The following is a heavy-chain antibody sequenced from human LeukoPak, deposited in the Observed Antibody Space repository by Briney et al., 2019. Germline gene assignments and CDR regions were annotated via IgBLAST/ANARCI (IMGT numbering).Heavy chain of an antibody. CDR1: GGSISSNSYY. D-gene: IGHD3-10*01. V-gene: IGHV4-39*01. Sequence: SETLSLTCAVSGGSISSNSYYWGWIRQPPGKGLEWIGSIYYSGSTYYNPSLKSRVTISVDTSKNQFSLKLSSVTAADTAVYYCARTRYYYNSRSYGAPYYFDYWGQGTLVTVSS. J-gene: IGHJ4*02. CDR2: IYYSGST. CDR3: ARTRYYYNSRSYGAPYYFDY.